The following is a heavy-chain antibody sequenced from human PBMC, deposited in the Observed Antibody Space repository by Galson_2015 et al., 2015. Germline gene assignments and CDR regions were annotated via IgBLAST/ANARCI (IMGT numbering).Heavy chain of an antibody. Sequence: QSGAAVVKPGESLKISCTGSGYSFPHYWIGWVRQMPGKGLEWMGIISPGDSDTRYSPSFQGQVSILADRSISTAYLQWSRLKASDTAMYYCAKGVQYCSSISCYPDDAFDVWGQGTMVTVSS. V-gene: IGHV5-51*01. J-gene: IGHJ3*01. CDR2: ISPGDSDT. CDR3: AKGVQYCSSISCYPDDAFDV. D-gene: IGHD2-2*01. CDR1: GYSFPHYW.